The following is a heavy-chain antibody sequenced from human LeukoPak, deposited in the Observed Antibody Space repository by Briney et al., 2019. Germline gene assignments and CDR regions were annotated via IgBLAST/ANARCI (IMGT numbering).Heavy chain of an antibody. Sequence: GGSLRLSCAASGFTFSTYAMSWVRQAPGMGLEWVSGISGSGGSTYYADSVKGRFTISRDNSKNTLYLQMNSLRVEDTAVYYCAKDYSSGWYDYWGQGTLVTVSS. D-gene: IGHD6-19*01. V-gene: IGHV3-23*01. CDR3: AKDYSSGWYDY. CDR1: GFTFSTYA. CDR2: ISGSGGST. J-gene: IGHJ4*02.